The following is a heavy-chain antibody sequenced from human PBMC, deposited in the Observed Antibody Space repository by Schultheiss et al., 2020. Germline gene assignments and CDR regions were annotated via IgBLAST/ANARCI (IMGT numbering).Heavy chain of an antibody. CDR1: GFTFSSYA. CDR2: ISGSGGST. D-gene: IGHD3-22*01. V-gene: IGHV3-23*01. CDR3: AKDLHTYYYDSSGYHDY. Sequence: CGSLRLSCAASGFTFSSYAMSWVRQAPGKGLEWVSGISGSGGSTYYADSVKGRFTISRDNSKNTLYLQMNSLRGEDTAVYYCAKDLHTYYYDSSGYHDYWGQGSLVTVSS. J-gene: IGHJ4*02.